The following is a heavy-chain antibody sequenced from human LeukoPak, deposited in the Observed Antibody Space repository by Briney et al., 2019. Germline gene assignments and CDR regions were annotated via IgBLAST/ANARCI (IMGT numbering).Heavy chain of an antibody. CDR3: ASLSGWSVAESFDY. CDR2: ISYDGSNK. V-gene: IGHV3-30-3*01. CDR1: GFTFSSYA. J-gene: IGHJ4*02. Sequence: PGGSLRLSCAASGFTFSSYAMHWVRQAPGKGLEWVAVISYDGSNKYYADSVKGRFTISRDNSKNTLYLQMNSLRAEDTAVYYCASLSGWSVAESFDYWGQGTLVTVSS. D-gene: IGHD6-19*01.